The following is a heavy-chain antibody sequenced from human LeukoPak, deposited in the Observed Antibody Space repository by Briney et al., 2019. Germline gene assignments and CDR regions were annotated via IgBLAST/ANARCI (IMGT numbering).Heavy chain of an antibody. CDR2: ISGSGGST. CDR3: AKGRGSPYYFDY. Sequence: RSGGSLRLSCAASGFTFSSYAMSWVRQAPGKGLEWVSAISGSGGSTYYADSVKGRFTISRDNSKNTLYLQMNSLRAEDMAVYYCAKGRGSPYYFDYWGQGTLVTVSS. V-gene: IGHV3-23*01. CDR1: GFTFSSYA. D-gene: IGHD3-10*01. J-gene: IGHJ4*02.